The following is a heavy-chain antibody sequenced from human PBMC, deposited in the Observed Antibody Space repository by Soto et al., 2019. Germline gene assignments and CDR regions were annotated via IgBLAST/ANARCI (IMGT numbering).Heavy chain of an antibody. V-gene: IGHV3-33*01. CDR2: IWYDGSNK. CDR3: ARDHTEIHNWFDP. J-gene: IGHJ5*02. Sequence: PGGSLILSCAASGFTFSTYGIHGVRQAPGKGLQWVALIWYDGSNKYYADSVKGRFTISRDNSKNTLYLQMNSLRAEDTAVYYCARDHTEIHNWFDPWGQGTLVTVSS. D-gene: IGHD5-18*01. CDR1: GFTFSTYG.